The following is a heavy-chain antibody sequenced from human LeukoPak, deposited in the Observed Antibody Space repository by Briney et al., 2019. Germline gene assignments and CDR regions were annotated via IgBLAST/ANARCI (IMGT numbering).Heavy chain of an antibody. CDR3: AKAGSSWEYFDY. CDR2: IRYDGSNK. J-gene: IGHJ4*02. Sequence: TGGSLRLSCAASGFTFSSYAMSWVRQAPGKGLEWVAFIRYDGSNKYYADSVKGRFTISRDNSKNTLYLQMNSLRAEDTAVYYCAKAGSSWEYFDYWGQGTLVTVSS. D-gene: IGHD6-13*01. V-gene: IGHV3-30*02. CDR1: GFTFSSYA.